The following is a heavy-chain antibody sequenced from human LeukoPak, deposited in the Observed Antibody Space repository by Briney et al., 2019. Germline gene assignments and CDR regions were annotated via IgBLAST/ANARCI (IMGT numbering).Heavy chain of an antibody. V-gene: IGHV3-30*03. CDR1: GFTFSSYG. J-gene: IGHJ4*02. Sequence: GRSLRLFCAASGFTFSSYGMHWDRQAPGKGLESVAVISYDGSNKYYADSVKGRFTISRDNSKNTLYLQMNSLRAEDTAVYYCATVVTAAYQFDYWGQGTLVTVSS. CDR3: ATVVTAAYQFDY. D-gene: IGHD2-21*02. CDR2: ISYDGSNK.